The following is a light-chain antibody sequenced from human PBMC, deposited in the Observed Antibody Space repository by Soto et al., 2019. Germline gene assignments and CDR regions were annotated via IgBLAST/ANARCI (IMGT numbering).Light chain of an antibody. CDR2: EGS. CDR1: SSDVGSYNL. CDR3: CSYAGSSLYV. J-gene: IGLJ1*01. V-gene: IGLV2-23*01. Sequence: QSMRTQPATVSGSPGQSITISCTGTSSDVGSYNLVSWYQQHPGKAPKLMIYEGSKRPSGVSNRFSGSKSGNTASLTISGLQAEDEADYYCCSYAGSSLYVFGTGTKVTVL.